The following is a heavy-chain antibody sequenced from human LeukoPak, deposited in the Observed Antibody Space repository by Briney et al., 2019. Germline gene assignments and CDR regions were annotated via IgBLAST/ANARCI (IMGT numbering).Heavy chain of an antibody. J-gene: IGHJ4*02. CDR3: ARGSAYDSSRFDY. CDR2: IYYSGNT. D-gene: IGHD3-22*01. CDR1: GGSISSGAYS. V-gene: IGHV4-30-4*07. Sequence: SETLSLTCAVSGGSISSGAYSWSWIRQPPGKGLEWIGYIYYSGNTYYNPSLKSRVTISVDTSKNQFSLKLSSVTAADTAVYYCARGSAYDSSRFDYWGQGALVTVSS.